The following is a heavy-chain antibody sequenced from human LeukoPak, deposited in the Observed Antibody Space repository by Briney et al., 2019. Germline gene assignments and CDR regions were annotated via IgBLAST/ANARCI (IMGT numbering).Heavy chain of an antibody. D-gene: IGHD2-15*01. Sequence: SETLSLTCTVSGGSISSGGYYWGWIRQHPGKGLEWIGYIYYSGSTYYNPSLKSRVTISVDTSKNQFSLKLSSVTAADTAVYYCAREVVAATYFDYWGQGTLVTVSS. J-gene: IGHJ4*02. CDR3: AREVVAATYFDY. CDR1: GGSISSGGYY. V-gene: IGHV4-31*03. CDR2: IYYSGST.